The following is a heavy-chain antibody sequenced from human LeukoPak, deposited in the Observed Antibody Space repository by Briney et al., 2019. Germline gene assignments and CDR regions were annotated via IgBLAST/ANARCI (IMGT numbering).Heavy chain of an antibody. J-gene: IGHJ4*02. V-gene: IGHV3-23*01. Sequence: GGSLRLSCAASGFTFSSYAMSWVRQAPGKGLEWVSAISGSGGSTYYADSVKGRFTISRDNSENTLYLQMNSLRAEDTAVYYCAKEQSYYDFWSGYYLYYFDYWGQGTLVTVSS. D-gene: IGHD3-3*01. CDR1: GFTFSSYA. CDR2: ISGSGGST. CDR3: AKEQSYYDFWSGYYLYYFDY.